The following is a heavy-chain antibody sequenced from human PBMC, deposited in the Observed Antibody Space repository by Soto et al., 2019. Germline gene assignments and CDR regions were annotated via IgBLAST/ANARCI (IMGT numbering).Heavy chain of an antibody. CDR2: IIPIFGTA. CDR1: GGTFSSYA. CDR3: ARSRVTYYYDRSDFDI. V-gene: IGHV1-69*01. D-gene: IGHD3-22*01. Sequence: QVQLVQSGAEVKKPGSSVKVSCKASGGTFSSYAISWVRQAPGQGLEWMGGIIPIFGTANYAQKFQGRVTIPADESTSTAYMELSSLRSEDTAVYYCARSRVTYYYDRSDFDIWGQGTMVTVSS. J-gene: IGHJ3*02.